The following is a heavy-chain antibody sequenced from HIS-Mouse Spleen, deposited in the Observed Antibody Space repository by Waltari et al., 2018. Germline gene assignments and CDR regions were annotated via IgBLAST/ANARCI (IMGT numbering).Heavy chain of an antibody. V-gene: IGHV3-30-3*01. CDR2: ISYDGSNK. D-gene: IGHD1-1*01. J-gene: IGHJ5*02. Sequence: QVQLVESGGGVVQPGRSLRLSCRVCGFTFSSDAMLWGLPAPGKGLEWVAVISYDGSNKYYADSVKGRFTISRDNSKNTLYLQMNSLRAEDTAVYYCARDLSGTTGWWFDPWGQGTLVTVSS. CDR3: ARDLSGTTGWWFDP. CDR1: GFTFSSDA.